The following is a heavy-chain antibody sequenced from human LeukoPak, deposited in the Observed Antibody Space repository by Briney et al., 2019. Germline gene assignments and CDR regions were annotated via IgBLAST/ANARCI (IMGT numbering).Heavy chain of an antibody. CDR2: IYTSGST. D-gene: IGHD6-19*01. J-gene: IGHJ2*01. Sequence: SETLSLTCTVSGGSISSSSYYWSWIRQPAGKGLEWIGRIYTSGSTNYNPSLKSRVTMSVDTSKNQFSLKLSSVTAADTAVYYCARLDSSGWSFLDLWYFDLWGRGTLVTVSS. V-gene: IGHV4-61*02. CDR1: GGSISSSSYY. CDR3: ARLDSSGWSFLDLWYFDL.